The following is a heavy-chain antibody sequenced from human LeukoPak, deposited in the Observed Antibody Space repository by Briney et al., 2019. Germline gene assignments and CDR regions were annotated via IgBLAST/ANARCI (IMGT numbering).Heavy chain of an antibody. D-gene: IGHD4-17*01. CDR3: ARGYGDFRVEGRYFHS. CDR2: INPNSGGT. J-gene: IGHJ4*02. CDR1: GYTFTSYY. Sequence: GASVKVSCKASGYTFTSYYMHWVRQAPRQGLEWMGWINPNSGGTNFAQNFKGRVTLTRVTSINTAFMNVSGLRSDDTAVYYCARGYGDFRVEGRYFHSWGQGTLVTVSS. V-gene: IGHV1-2*02.